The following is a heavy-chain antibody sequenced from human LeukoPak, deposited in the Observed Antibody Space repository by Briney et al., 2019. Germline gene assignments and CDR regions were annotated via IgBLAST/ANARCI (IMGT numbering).Heavy chain of an antibody. Sequence: GGSLRLSCAASGFTFTSYWLTWVRQAPGKGLEWVANIKGDGSEKYYVDSVKGRFTISRDNAKNSLYLQMNSLRPDDMALYYCAKSVGATFVYYFDFWGQGTLVTVSS. J-gene: IGHJ4*02. D-gene: IGHD1-26*01. V-gene: IGHV3-7*03. CDR1: GFTFTSYW. CDR2: IKGDGSEK. CDR3: AKSVGATFVYYFDF.